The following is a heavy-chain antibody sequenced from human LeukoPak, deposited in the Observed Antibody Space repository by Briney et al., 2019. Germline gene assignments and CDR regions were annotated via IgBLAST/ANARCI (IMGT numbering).Heavy chain of an antibody. CDR1: GFTFRNSW. Sequence: PGGSLRLSCAASGFTFRNSWMHWVRQAPGKGLVWVSRINDDGSTTNYADSVKGRFTISRDNTKNTLYLQMNSLRVEDTAVYYCAHTVWSGNYFDYWGQGTLVTVSS. J-gene: IGHJ4*02. CDR2: INDDGSTT. CDR3: AHTVWSGNYFDY. V-gene: IGHV3-74*01. D-gene: IGHD3-3*01.